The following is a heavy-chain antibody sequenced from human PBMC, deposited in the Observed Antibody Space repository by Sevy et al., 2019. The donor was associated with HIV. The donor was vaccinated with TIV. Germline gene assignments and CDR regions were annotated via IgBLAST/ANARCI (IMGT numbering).Heavy chain of an antibody. D-gene: IGHD1-26*01. CDR3: ASQVGATIY. V-gene: IGHV3-21*01. J-gene: IGHJ4*02. CDR2: ISSSSSYI. CDR1: GFTFSSYS. Sequence: GGSLRLSCAASGFTFSSYSMNWVRRAPVKGLEWVSSISSSSSYIDYADSVKGRFTISRDNAKNSLYLQMNSLRAEDTDVYYCASQVGATIYWGQGTLVTVSS.